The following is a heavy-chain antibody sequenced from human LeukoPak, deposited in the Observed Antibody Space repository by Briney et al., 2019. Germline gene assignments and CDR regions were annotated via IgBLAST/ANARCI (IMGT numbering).Heavy chain of an antibody. D-gene: IGHD3-9*01. Sequence: GGSLRLSCAASGFTFSDHYMDWVRQAPGKGLEWVGRSRNKANSHTTEYAASVKGRFTISRDDSKNSLYLQMNSLRAEDTAVYYCARGSQYFDWFLGSDYFDYWGQGTLVTVSS. J-gene: IGHJ4*02. CDR2: SRNKANSHTT. CDR3: ARGSQYFDWFLGSDYFDY. V-gene: IGHV3-72*01. CDR1: GFTFSDHY.